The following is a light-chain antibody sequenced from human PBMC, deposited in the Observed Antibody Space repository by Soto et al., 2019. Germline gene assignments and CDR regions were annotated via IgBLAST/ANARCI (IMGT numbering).Light chain of an antibody. Sequence: DIQMTQSPSTLSASIGDRVTITCRASQSVRNWLAWYQQKPGRAPNVLIYDASSLESGVPSRFSGSGSGTEFTLTISSRQSDDFATYYCQQYSSYPWTFGQGTKVEIK. CDR1: QSVRNW. V-gene: IGKV1-5*01. CDR3: QQYSSYPWT. J-gene: IGKJ1*01. CDR2: DAS.